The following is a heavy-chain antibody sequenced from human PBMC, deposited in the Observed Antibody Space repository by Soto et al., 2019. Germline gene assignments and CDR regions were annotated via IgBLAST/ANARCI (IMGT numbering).Heavy chain of an antibody. J-gene: IGHJ4*02. V-gene: IGHV2-5*02. CDR1: GFSLSTSGVG. D-gene: IGHD7-27*01. CDR2: IYWDDDK. Sequence: QITLKESGPTLVKPTQTLTLTCTFSGFSLSTSGVGVGWIRQPPGKALEWLALIYWDDDKRYSPSLNSRLTITNDTPKNPVVRTMSTMDPVDTATYYCAHSLIPNWGSRGAFDYWGQGTLVTVSS. CDR3: AHSLIPNWGSRGAFDY.